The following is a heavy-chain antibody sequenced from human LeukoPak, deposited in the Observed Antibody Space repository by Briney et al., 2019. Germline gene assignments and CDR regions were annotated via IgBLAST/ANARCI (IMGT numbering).Heavy chain of an antibody. Sequence: GASVKVFCKASGYTFTSHGISWVRQAPGQGLKLMGWISAYNGDTKYAQKTQGRVTMTTDASTSTAYMELRSLRSDDTAVYYCARDPSNTSGYYAYLDYWGQGSLVTVSS. V-gene: IGHV1-18*01. CDR3: ARDPSNTSGYYAYLDY. CDR1: GYTFTSHG. D-gene: IGHD3-3*01. CDR2: ISAYNGDT. J-gene: IGHJ4*02.